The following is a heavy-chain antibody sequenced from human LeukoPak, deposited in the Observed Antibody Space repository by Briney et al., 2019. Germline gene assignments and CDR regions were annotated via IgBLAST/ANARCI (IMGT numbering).Heavy chain of an antibody. CDR3: ARDGRDGHNLFYYYGMDV. J-gene: IGHJ6*02. CDR2: ISYDGSNK. V-gene: IGHV3-30*03. Sequence: GGSLRLSCAASGFTFSSYGMHWVRQAPGKGLEGVAVISYDGSNKYYADSVKGRFTISRDNSKNTLYLQMNSLRAEDTAVYYCARDGRDGHNLFYYYGMDVWGQGTTVTVSS. CDR1: GFTFSSYG. D-gene: IGHD5-24*01.